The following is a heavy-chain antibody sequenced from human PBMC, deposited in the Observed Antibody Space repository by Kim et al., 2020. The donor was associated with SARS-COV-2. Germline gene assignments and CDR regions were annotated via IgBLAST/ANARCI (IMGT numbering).Heavy chain of an antibody. CDR1: GYTFSTYG. J-gene: IGHJ4*02. CDR3: SREISGGNTDFDF. V-gene: IGHV1-18*01. Sequence: ASVKVSCKASGYTFSTYGITWVRQAPGQGLEWMGWIFAYNGNTKYAQNLQGRVTLTTDTSTSTAYMHLRSLRSDDTAVYFCSREISGGNTDFDFWGQGTLVHVSS. CDR2: IFAYNGNT. D-gene: IGHD1-7*01.